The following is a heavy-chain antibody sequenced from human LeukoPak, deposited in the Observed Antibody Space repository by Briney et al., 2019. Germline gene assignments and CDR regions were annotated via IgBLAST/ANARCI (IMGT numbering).Heavy chain of an antibody. J-gene: IGHJ4*02. V-gene: IGHV3-33*01. Sequence: GGSLRLSCAASGFTFSSYGMHWVRQAPGKGLEWVAVIWYDGSNKYYADSVEGRFTISRDNSKNTLYLQMNSLRAEDTAVYYCASLYSSVDYWGQGTLVTVSS. CDR3: ASLYSSVDY. D-gene: IGHD3-16*01. CDR1: GFTFSSYG. CDR2: IWYDGSNK.